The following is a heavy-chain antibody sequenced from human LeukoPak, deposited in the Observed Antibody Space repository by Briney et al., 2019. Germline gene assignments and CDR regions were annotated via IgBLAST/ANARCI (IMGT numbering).Heavy chain of an antibody. CDR1: AFTLSTHA. CDR2: LSYDGSNE. Sequence: GSLRLSCAASAFTLSTHAMHWVRQAPGKGLEWVAVLSYDGSNEYYVDSVKGRFTISRDNSENTLYLQMNSLRAEDTAVYYCAKGDMWGQGTVVTVSS. CDR3: AKGDM. J-gene: IGHJ3*02. V-gene: IGHV3-30-3*01.